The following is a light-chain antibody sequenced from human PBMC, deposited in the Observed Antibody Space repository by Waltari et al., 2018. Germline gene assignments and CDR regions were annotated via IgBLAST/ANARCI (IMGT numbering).Light chain of an antibody. J-gene: IGKJ1*01. V-gene: IGKV3-11*01. CDR3: QQRSNWAPWT. CDR2: DAS. Sequence: PGERATLSCRASQSVSNYLAWYQQKPGQAPRLLIYDASSRATGIPARFSGSGSGTDFTLTINSLEPEDFAVYYCQQRSNWAPWTFGQGTNVEIK. CDR1: QSVSNY.